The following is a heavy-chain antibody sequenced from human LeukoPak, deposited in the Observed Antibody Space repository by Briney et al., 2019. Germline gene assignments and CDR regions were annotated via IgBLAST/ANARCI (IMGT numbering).Heavy chain of an antibody. CDR3: ARVGTQGRPY. J-gene: IGHJ4*02. D-gene: IGHD1-1*01. V-gene: IGHV4-59*01. CDR2: IYYSGST. Sequence: SETLSLTCTVSGGSISSYYWSWVRQPPGKGLEWIGYIYYSGSTNYNPSLKSRVTISVDTSKNQFSLKLSSVTAADTAVYYWARVGTQGRPYWGQGTLVTVSS. CDR1: GGSISSYY.